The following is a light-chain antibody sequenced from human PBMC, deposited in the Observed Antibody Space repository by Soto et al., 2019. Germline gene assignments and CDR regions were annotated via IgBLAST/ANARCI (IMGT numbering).Light chain of an antibody. CDR2: GAT. CDR3: QQYNNWPQT. J-gene: IGKJ1*01. CDR1: QSVSSSY. Sequence: EIVLTQYPGTLSLSPGERATLSCRASQSVSSSYLAWYQQKPGQAPRLLIHGATTRATGIPARFSGSGSGTDLTLTISGLQSEDFAVYYCQQYNNWPQTFGQGTKV. V-gene: IGKV3-15*01.